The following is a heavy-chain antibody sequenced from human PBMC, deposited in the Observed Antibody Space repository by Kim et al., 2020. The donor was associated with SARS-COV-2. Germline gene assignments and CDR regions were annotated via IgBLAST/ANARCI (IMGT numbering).Heavy chain of an antibody. D-gene: IGHD6-13*01. Sequence: CVHRLFTISRDDSKTTLYLQMNRLRAEDTAVYYCARDLIPTDSSSWYFDSWGQGTLVTVSS. J-gene: IGHJ4*02. V-gene: IGHV3-30*01. CDR3: ARDLIPTDSSSWYFDS.